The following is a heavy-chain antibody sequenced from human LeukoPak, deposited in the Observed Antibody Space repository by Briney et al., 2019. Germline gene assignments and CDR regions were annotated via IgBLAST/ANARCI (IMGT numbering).Heavy chain of an antibody. CDR1: GFTFSSYG. Sequence: GGSLRLSCTASGFTFSSYGMSWVRQAPGKGLEWVSGISGSGVNTDNADSVKGRFTISRDNSKNTLYLQMNSLRAEDTAVYYCAKAYYDSSGYYYVDAFDIWGQGTMVTVSS. CDR3: AKAYYDSSGYYYVDAFDI. V-gene: IGHV3-23*01. D-gene: IGHD3-22*01. J-gene: IGHJ3*02. CDR2: ISGSGVNT.